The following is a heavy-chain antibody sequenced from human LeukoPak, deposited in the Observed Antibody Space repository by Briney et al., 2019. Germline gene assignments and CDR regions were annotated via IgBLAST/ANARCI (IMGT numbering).Heavy chain of an antibody. CDR1: GYTFTCYY. D-gene: IGHD6-19*01. Sequence: ASVKVSCKASGYTFTCYYMHWVRQAPGQGLEWMGWINPNSGGTNYAQKFQGRVTMTRDTSISTAYMELSRLRSDDTAVYYCARPQWLDHHPVTSDWGQGTLVTVSS. J-gene: IGHJ1*01. CDR2: INPNSGGT. CDR3: ARPQWLDHHPVTSD. V-gene: IGHV1-2*02.